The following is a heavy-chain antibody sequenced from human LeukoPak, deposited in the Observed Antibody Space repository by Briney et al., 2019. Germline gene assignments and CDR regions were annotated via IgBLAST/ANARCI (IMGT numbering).Heavy chain of an antibody. Sequence: GSLRLSCAASTFTFNSYVMSWVRQAPGKGLECVSATSDSGGSTYYADSVKGRFTISRDNSKNTLYLQMNSLRAEDTAVYYCATGKLDGYSYGYFDYWGQGTLVTVSS. CDR2: TSDSGGST. CDR3: ATGKLDGYSYGYFDY. CDR1: TFTFNSYV. V-gene: IGHV3-23*01. D-gene: IGHD5-18*01. J-gene: IGHJ4*02.